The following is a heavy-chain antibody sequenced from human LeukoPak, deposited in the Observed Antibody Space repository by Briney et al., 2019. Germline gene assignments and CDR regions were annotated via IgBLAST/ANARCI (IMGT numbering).Heavy chain of an antibody. J-gene: IGHJ4*02. CDR2: ISGSGGST. D-gene: IGHD2-2*01. Sequence: PGGSLRLSCAASGFTFSSYAMSWVRQAPGKGLEWVSAISGSGGSTYYADSVKGRFTISRDNSKNTLYLRMSSLRAEDTAVYYCAKDPKPVRYQYFDYWGQGTLVTVSS. V-gene: IGHV3-23*01. CDR3: AKDPKPVRYQYFDY. CDR1: GFTFSSYA.